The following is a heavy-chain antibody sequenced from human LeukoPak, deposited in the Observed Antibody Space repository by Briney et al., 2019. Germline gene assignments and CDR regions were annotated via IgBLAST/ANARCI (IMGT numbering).Heavy chain of an antibody. CDR2: ISYDGSNK. J-gene: IGHJ4*02. V-gene: IGHV3-30*04. Sequence: PRRSLRLSCPASGFTFSSYAMHWVRQAPGKGLEWVAVISYDGSNKYYADSVKARFTISRDNSKNTLYLQMNSLRAEDTAVYYCARDRVRYSSSWTFDYWGQGTLVTVSS. CDR3: ARDRVRYSSSWTFDY. D-gene: IGHD6-13*01. CDR1: GFTFSSYA.